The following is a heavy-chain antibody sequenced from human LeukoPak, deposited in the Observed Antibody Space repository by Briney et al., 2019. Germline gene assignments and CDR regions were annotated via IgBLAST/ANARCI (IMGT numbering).Heavy chain of an antibody. D-gene: IGHD1-1*01. CDR3: ARDLGTGTMDV. V-gene: IGHV3-21*01. Sequence: GGSLRLSCAASGFTFSSYSRNWVRQAPGKGLEWVSSISSSSSYIYYADSVKGRFTISRDNAKNSLYLQMNSLRAEDTAVYYCARDLGTGTMDVWGKGTTVTVSS. J-gene: IGHJ6*03. CDR2: ISSSSSYI. CDR1: GFTFSSYS.